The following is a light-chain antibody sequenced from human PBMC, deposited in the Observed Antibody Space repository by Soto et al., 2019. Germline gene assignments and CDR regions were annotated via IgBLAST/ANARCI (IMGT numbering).Light chain of an antibody. CDR2: EVS. J-gene: IGLJ1*01. Sequence: SVLAQPPSASGSPGQSVTISCTGTSSDVGGYNYVSWYQHHPGKAPKVIIYEVSERPSGVPDRFSGSKSGNTASLTVSGLQADDEADYYCCSYAGSNTRYVFGTGTKVTVL. V-gene: IGLV2-8*01. CDR3: CSYAGSNTRYV. CDR1: SSDVGGYNY.